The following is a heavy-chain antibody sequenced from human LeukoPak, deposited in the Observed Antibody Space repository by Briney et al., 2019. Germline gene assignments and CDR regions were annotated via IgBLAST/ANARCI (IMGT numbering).Heavy chain of an antibody. J-gene: IGHJ6*03. D-gene: IGHD2-8*02. CDR1: GFTFSSYG. V-gene: IGHV3-33*06. CDR3: AKDTGYYYFYMDV. CDR2: IWFDGSNK. Sequence: GGSLRLSCAASGFTFSSYGMHWVRQAPGKGLEWVAVIWFDGSNKYYADSVKGRFTISRDNSKNTLYLQMNSLRAEDTAVYCCAKDTGYYYFYMDVWGKGTTVTVSS.